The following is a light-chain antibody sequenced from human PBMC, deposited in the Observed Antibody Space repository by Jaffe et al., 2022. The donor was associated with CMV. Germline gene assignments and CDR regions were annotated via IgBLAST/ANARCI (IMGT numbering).Light chain of an antibody. CDR2: DAT. CDR1: NSDISAVNY. V-gene: IGLV2-14*03. J-gene: IGLJ2*01. CDR3: CSYVSGTTV. Sequence: QSALTQPASVSGSPGQSITISCTGTNSDISAVNYVSWYQQHPGKAPKLMIYDATNRPSGISDRFSGSKSGNTASLTISGLQTEDEADYYCCSYVSGTTVFGGGTELTVL.